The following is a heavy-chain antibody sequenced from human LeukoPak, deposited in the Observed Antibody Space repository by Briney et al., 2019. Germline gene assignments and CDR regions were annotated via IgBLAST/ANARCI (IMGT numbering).Heavy chain of an antibody. CDR2: INSDGSST. V-gene: IGHV3-74*01. CDR1: GFTFNSYW. CDR3: VLYSSGWYSSAFDI. D-gene: IGHD6-19*01. Sequence: GGSLRLSCAASGFTFNSYWMHWVRQAPGKGLVWVSRINSDGSSTSYADSVKGRFTISRDNAKNTLYLQMNSLRAEDTAVYYCVLYSSGWYSSAFDIWGQGTMVTVSS. J-gene: IGHJ3*02.